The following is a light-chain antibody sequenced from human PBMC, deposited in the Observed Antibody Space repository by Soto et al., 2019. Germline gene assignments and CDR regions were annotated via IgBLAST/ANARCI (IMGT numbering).Light chain of an antibody. CDR1: HSVGRY. CDR2: GAS. J-gene: IGKJ1*01. CDR3: QQYNNWPRT. Sequence: EIVLTQAPATLSLSPGERATLSCRASHSVGRYLAWYQQKPGQAPRLLIYGASTRATGIPARFSGSGSGTEFTLTISSLQSEDFAVYYCQQYNNWPRTFGQGTKVDIK. V-gene: IGKV3-15*01.